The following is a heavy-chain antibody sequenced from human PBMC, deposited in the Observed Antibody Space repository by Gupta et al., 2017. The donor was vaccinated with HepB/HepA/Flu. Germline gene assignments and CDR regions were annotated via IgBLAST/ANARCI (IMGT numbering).Heavy chain of an antibody. J-gene: IGHJ4*02. CDR2: ISYDGSNK. CDR3: ARGHYVRRPAAMSAGDY. V-gene: IGHV3-30-3*01. D-gene: IGHD2-2*01. Sequence: QVQLVESGGGVVQPGRSLRLSCAASGFTFSSYAMHWVRQAPGKGLEWVAVISYDGSNKYYADSVKGRFTISRDNSKNTLYLQMNSLRAEDTAVDYCARGHYVRRPAAMSAGDYGGQGTLVTVSS. CDR1: GFTFSSYA.